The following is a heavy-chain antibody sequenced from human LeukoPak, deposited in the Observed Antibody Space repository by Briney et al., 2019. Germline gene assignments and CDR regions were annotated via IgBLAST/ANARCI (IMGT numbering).Heavy chain of an antibody. CDR1: GFSFSSYD. V-gene: IGHV3-23*01. J-gene: IGHJ4*02. CDR3: ANEEVPNDY. D-gene: IGHD4/OR15-4a*01. CDR2: IRTSGDST. Sequence: GGSLRLSCAASGFSFSSYDMSWVRQAPGKGLEWVSGIRTSGDSTYYADSVKGRFTISRDNSRDTLNLQMNSLRAEDTAVYYCANEEVPNDYWGQGTLVTVSS.